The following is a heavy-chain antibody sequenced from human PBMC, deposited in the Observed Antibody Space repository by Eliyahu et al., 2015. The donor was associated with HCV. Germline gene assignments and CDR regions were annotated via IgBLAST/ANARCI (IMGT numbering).Heavy chain of an antibody. CDR1: GFTFSSYG. J-gene: IGHJ4*02. Sequence: QVQLVESGGGVVKPGRSLRLSCAXSGFTFSSYGMHWVPQGPGKGLEWVAVIWYDGSNKYYADSVKGRFTISRDNSKNTLYLQMNSLRAEDTAVYYCARGRVTTNLYYFDYWGQGTLVTVSS. CDR2: IWYDGSNK. D-gene: IGHD4-17*01. CDR3: ARGRVTTNLYYFDY. V-gene: IGHV3-33*01.